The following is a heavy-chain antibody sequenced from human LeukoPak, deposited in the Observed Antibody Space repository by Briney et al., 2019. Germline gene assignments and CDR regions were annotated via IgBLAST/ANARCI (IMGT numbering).Heavy chain of an antibody. CDR3: ARRPVWAVAGRSYYYMDV. J-gene: IGHJ6*03. Sequence: SETLSLTCAVYGGSFSGYYWSWIRQPPGKGLEWIGEINHSGSTNYNPSLKSRVTISVDTSKNQFSLKLSSVTAADTAVYYCARRPVWAVAGRSYYYMDVWGKGTTVTVSS. D-gene: IGHD6-19*01. V-gene: IGHV4-34*01. CDR1: GGSFSGYY. CDR2: INHSGST.